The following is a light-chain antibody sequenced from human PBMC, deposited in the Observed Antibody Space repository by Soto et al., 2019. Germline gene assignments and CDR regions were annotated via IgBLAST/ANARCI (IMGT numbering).Light chain of an antibody. CDR3: QQYNSYPFT. Sequence: DIQMTQSPSTLSASVGDRVTITCRASQSISSWLAWYQQNPGKAPKLLIYKASSLESGVPSRFSGRGSGTEFTLTISSLQPDDFATYYCQQYNSYPFTFGPGTKVDIK. V-gene: IGKV1-5*03. CDR2: KAS. J-gene: IGKJ3*01. CDR1: QSISSW.